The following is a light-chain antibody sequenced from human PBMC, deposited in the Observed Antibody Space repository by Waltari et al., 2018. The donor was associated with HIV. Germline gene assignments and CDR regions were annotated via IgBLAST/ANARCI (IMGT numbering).Light chain of an antibody. CDR2: QDT. Sequence: SFELTQPHSVSVSPGQTARITCSGDALPKQFAYWYQQKPGQAPVLIIYQDTERPAGIPERFSGSSSGTRVTLTVSGVQAEDEADYYCQSADSSGTWVFGGGTKLTVL. J-gene: IGLJ3*02. V-gene: IGLV3-25*03. CDR1: ALPKQF. CDR3: QSADSSGTWV.